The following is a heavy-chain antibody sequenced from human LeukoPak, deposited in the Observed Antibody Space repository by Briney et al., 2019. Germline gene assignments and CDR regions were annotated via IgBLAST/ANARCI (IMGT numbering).Heavy chain of an antibody. J-gene: IGHJ4*02. CDR1: GGTFSSYA. V-gene: IGHV1-69*06. CDR2: IIPIFGTA. Sequence: SVKVSCKASGGTFSSYAISWVRPAPGQGLEWMGGIIPIFGTANYAQKFQGRVTITADKSTSTAYMELSSLRSEDTAVYYCAKSSDSSGYYYSGDYWGQGTLVTVSS. CDR3: AKSSDSSGYYYSGDY. D-gene: IGHD3-22*01.